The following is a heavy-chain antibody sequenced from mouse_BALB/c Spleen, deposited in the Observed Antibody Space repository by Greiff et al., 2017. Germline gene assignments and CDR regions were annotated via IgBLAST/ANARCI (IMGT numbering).Heavy chain of an antibody. CDR2: ISSGSSTI. D-gene: IGHD6-2*01. CDR3: ARSLMPQAWFAY. CDR1: GFTFSSFG. J-gene: IGHJ3*01. V-gene: IGHV5-17*02. Sequence: EVKLMESGGGLVQPGGSRKLSCAASGFTFSSFGMHWVRQAPEKGLEWVAYISSGSSTIYYADTVKGRFTISRDNTKNTLFLQMTSLRSEDTAMYYCARSLMPQAWFAYWGEGTLVTVSA.